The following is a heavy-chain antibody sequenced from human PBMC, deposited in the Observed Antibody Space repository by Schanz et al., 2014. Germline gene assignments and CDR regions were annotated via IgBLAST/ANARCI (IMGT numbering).Heavy chain of an antibody. Sequence: EVQLVESGGGLVQPGGSLRLSCAASGFTFSSYAMSWVRQAPGKGLEWVSGISDRGDGTNYGDSVRGRFIISRDNSKNTLYLQINSLRAEDTAVYYCAKQYRDTSGWYFAYWGQGTLVTVSS. D-gene: IGHD6-19*01. CDR2: ISDRGDGT. CDR1: GFTFSSYA. CDR3: AKQYRDTSGWYFAY. V-gene: IGHV3-23*04. J-gene: IGHJ4*02.